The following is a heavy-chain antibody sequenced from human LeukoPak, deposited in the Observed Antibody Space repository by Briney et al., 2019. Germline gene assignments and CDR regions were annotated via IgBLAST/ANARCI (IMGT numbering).Heavy chain of an antibody. V-gene: IGHV4-4*02. Sequence: SETLSLTCAVSGVSITSSNWWSWVRQPPGKGLEWIGEIYHSGNTNYNPSLKSRLTISVDKSKNQFSLKLSSVTAADTAVYYCARVGSGWYGSFDYWGQGTLVTVSS. D-gene: IGHD6-19*01. CDR2: IYHSGNT. CDR1: GVSITSSNW. CDR3: ARVGSGWYGSFDY. J-gene: IGHJ4*02.